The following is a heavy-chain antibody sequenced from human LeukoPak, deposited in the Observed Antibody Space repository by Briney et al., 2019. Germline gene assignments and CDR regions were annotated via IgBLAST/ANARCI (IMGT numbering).Heavy chain of an antibody. D-gene: IGHD2-15*01. CDR1: GGTLSSYA. CDR3: ASPRGLDCSGGSCYWDAFDI. V-gene: IGHV1-69*13. CDR2: IIPIFGTA. Sequence: SVKVSCKASGGTLSSYAISWVRQARGQGLEWMGGIIPIFGTANYAQKFQGRVTITADESTSTAYMELSSLRSEDTAVYYCASPRGLDCSGGSCYWDAFDIWGQGTMLTVSS. J-gene: IGHJ3*02.